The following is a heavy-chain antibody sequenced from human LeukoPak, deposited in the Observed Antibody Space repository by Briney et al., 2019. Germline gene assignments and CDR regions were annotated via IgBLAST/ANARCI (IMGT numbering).Heavy chain of an antibody. V-gene: IGHV3-23*01. CDR3: AKKSGIQLWLRPMFDY. D-gene: IGHD5-18*01. J-gene: IGHJ4*02. Sequence: PGGSLRLSCAAFGSTFSSYAMSWFRKAPGKVLEWVSAISGSGGSTYYADSVKGRFTISRDNSKNTLYLQMNSLRAEDTAVYYCAKKSGIQLWLRPMFDYWGQGTLVTVSS. CDR1: GSTFSSYA. CDR2: ISGSGGST.